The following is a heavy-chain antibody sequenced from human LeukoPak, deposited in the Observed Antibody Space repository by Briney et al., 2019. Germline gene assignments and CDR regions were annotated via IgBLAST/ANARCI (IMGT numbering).Heavy chain of an antibody. D-gene: IGHD3-16*01. V-gene: IGHV4-38-2*02. Sequence: KPSETLSLTCTVSGYSISSGYYWGWIRQPPGKGLEWIGSIYHSGSTYYNPSLKSRVTISVDTSKNQFSLKLSSVTAADTAVYYCARFMIKGDCWGQGTLVTVSS. CDR3: ARFMIKGDC. J-gene: IGHJ4*02. CDR2: IYHSGST. CDR1: GYSISSGYY.